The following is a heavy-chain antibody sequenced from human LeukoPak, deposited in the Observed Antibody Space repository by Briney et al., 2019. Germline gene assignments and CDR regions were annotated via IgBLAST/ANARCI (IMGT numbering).Heavy chain of an antibody. CDR2: INPSGGST. CDR3: AREKGYRSPLDY. V-gene: IGHV1-46*01. Sequence: ASLRVSSKASGYTFTIYYMHWVRQTPGQGLEWMGIINPSGGSTSYAQKFQGRVTMTRDTSTRTVYMELSSLRSEDTAVYYCAREKGYRSPLDYWGQGTLVTVSS. D-gene: IGHD5-24*01. J-gene: IGHJ4*02. CDR1: GYTFTIYY.